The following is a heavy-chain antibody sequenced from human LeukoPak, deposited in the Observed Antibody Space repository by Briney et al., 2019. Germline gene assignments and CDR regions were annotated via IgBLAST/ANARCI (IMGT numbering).Heavy chain of an antibody. CDR1: GLPFSSYS. D-gene: IGHD4-23*01. Sequence: GGSLRLSCAASGLPFSSYSMNWVRQAPGKGLEWVSSISGDSSHIYYADSVKGRFTISRDNAENSLYLQMNGLRTEDTAIYYCARDTYSRWQTDYWGQGTLVTVSS. V-gene: IGHV3-21*01. J-gene: IGHJ4*02. CDR2: ISGDSSHI. CDR3: ARDTYSRWQTDY.